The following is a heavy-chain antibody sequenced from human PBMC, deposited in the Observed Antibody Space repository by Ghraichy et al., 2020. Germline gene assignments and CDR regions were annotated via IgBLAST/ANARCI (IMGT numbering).Heavy chain of an antibody. V-gene: IGHV3-33*01. CDR3: ARGTYYDFWSGYYTGYCFTPPFDP. CDR1: GFTFSSYG. Sequence: GGSLRLSCAASGFTFSSYGMHWVRQAPGKGLEWVAVIWYDGSNKYYADSVKGRFTISRDNSKNTLYLQMNSLRAEDTAVYYCARGTYYDFWSGYYTGYCFTPPFDPWGQGTLVTVSS. D-gene: IGHD3-3*01. J-gene: IGHJ5*02. CDR2: IWYDGSNK.